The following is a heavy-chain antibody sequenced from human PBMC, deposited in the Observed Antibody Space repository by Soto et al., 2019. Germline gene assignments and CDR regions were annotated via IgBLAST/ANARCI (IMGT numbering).Heavy chain of an antibody. Sequence: PSETLSLTCAVPGGSISSDSYYWGWIRQPPGKGLEWIGSMYYTGSTYYNPSLKSRVTISVDTSKNQFSLKLSSVTAADTAVFYCARWPPYCISTSCYIDWGQGTLVTVSS. J-gene: IGHJ4*02. CDR2: MYYTGST. CDR1: GGSISSDSYY. D-gene: IGHD2-2*02. CDR3: ARWPPYCISTSCYID. V-gene: IGHV4-39*01.